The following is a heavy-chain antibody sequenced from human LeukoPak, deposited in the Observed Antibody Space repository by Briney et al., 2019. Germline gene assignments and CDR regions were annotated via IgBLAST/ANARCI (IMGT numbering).Heavy chain of an antibody. V-gene: IGHV4-59*01. CDR3: ARDSGLYYYGSGSYLGY. Sequence: SETLSLTCTVSGGSLSSYNWSWIRQPPGKGLEWIGYIYYSGSTNYNPSLKSRVTISVDTSKNQFSLKLSSVTAADTAVYYCARDSGLYYYGSGSYLGYWGQGTLVTVSS. J-gene: IGHJ4*02. CDR2: IYYSGST. CDR1: GGSLSSYN. D-gene: IGHD3-10*01.